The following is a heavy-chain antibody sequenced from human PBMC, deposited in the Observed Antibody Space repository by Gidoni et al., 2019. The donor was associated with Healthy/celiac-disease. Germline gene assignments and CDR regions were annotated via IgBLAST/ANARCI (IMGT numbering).Heavy chain of an antibody. CDR1: GGSISSYY. V-gene: IGHV4-59*01. CDR2: IYYSGST. Sequence: QVQLQESGPGLVKPSETLSLTCTVSGGSISSYYWSWIRQPPGKGLEWIGYIYYSGSTNYNPSLKSRVTISVDTSKNQFSLKLSSVTAADTAVYYCARAGQGYYLYSGSYRHYYYGMDVWGQGTTVTVSS. J-gene: IGHJ6*02. D-gene: IGHD1-26*01. CDR3: ARAGQGYYLYSGSYRHYYYGMDV.